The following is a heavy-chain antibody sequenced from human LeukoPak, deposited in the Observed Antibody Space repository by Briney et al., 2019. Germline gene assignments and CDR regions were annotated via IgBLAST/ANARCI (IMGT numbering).Heavy chain of an antibody. CDR1: GGSISSYY. D-gene: IGHD6-6*01. CDR2: VYHSGST. Sequence: PSETLSLTCTLSGGSISSYYWTWIRQPPGQGLEWIGFVYHSGSTSYNPSLKSRVTISVVTSKNQFSLRLNSVTAADTAVYYCARMAARGMDYWGQGTLVSVSS. J-gene: IGHJ4*02. CDR3: ARMAARGMDY. V-gene: IGHV4-59*01.